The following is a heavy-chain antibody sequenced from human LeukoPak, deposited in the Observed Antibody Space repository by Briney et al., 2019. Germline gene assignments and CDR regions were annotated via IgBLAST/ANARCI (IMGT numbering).Heavy chain of an antibody. Sequence: SETLSLTRTVSGGSISTSSYYWGWVRQPPGKGLEWIGNIFYSGSTYYSPSLKSRVTISLDTSRNQFSLKLTSVTAADTAVYYCARAIEVGAMTPFDYWGQGTLVTVSS. CDR1: GGSISTSSYY. J-gene: IGHJ4*02. CDR3: ARAIEVGAMTPFDY. D-gene: IGHD1-26*01. V-gene: IGHV4-39*07. CDR2: IFYSGST.